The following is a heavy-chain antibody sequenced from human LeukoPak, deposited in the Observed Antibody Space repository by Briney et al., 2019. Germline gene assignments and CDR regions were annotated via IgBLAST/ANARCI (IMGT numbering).Heavy chain of an antibody. CDR1: GYTFTRYY. V-gene: IGHV1-2*02. D-gene: IGHD6-19*01. CDR2: INTNSGGT. J-gene: IGHJ4*02. Sequence: GASVKVSCKASGYTFTRYYMYWVRQAPRQGLEWMGWINTNSGGTNYAQKFQGSVTMNRNTSISTAYMELSRLRSDDTAVYYCARDRTRTGYSSGWYHDYWGQGTLVTVSS. CDR3: ARDRTRTGYSSGWYHDY.